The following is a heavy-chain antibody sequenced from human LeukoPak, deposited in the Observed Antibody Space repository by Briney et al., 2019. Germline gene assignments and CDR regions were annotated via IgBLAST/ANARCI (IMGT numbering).Heavy chain of an antibody. J-gene: IGHJ4*02. Sequence: PSGTLSLTFGVSGASIRSSTNWWRWVRQPPGKGLEWLGEILQSGSTNYNPSLKSRVTMSVDNSDNQFSLNLKSVTAADTAVYYCLYGGNSGDWVYWGQGTLVTVSS. D-gene: IGHD4-23*01. CDR1: GASIRSSTNW. CDR2: ILQSGST. V-gene: IGHV4-4*02. CDR3: LYGGNSGDWVY.